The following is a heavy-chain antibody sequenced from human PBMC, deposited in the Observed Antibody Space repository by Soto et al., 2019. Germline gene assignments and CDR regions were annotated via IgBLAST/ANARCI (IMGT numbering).Heavy chain of an antibody. V-gene: IGHV1-69*06. Sequence: QVQLVQSGAEVKKPGSSVKVSCKASGGTFSSYAISWVRQAPGQGLEWMGGIIPIFGTANYEQKFQGRVTITADKSTSTAYMELSSLRSEETAGYYCARVDYYDSSGDYGTCFDYWGQGTLVTVSS. D-gene: IGHD3-22*01. J-gene: IGHJ4*02. CDR1: GGTFSSYA. CDR2: IIPIFGTA. CDR3: ARVDYYDSSGDYGTCFDY.